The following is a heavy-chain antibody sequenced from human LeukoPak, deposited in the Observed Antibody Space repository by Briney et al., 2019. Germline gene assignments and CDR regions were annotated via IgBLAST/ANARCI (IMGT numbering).Heavy chain of an antibody. CDR1: GGSISSYY. V-gene: IGHV4-59*01. J-gene: IGHJ6*03. CDR3: AREVVVTAMNYMDV. D-gene: IGHD2-21*02. Sequence: SETLSLTCTVSGGSISSYYWSWIRQPPGKGLEWIGYIYYSGSTKYNPSLKGRLTISVGTSKNQFSLKLSSVTAANTAVYYCAREVVVTAMNYMDVWGKAWTATVSS. CDR2: IYYSGST.